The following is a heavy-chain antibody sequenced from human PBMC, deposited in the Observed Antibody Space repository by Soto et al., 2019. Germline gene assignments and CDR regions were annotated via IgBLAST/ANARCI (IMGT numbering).Heavy chain of an antibody. Sequence: GGSLRLSCAASGFTFSSYWMHWVRQAPGKGLVLVSRINSDGSSTSYADSVKGRFTISRDNAKNTLYLQMNSLRAEDTAVYYCARLISGLGGTWYYMDVWGKGTTVTVSS. CDR1: GFTFSSYW. CDR2: INSDGSST. V-gene: IGHV3-74*01. D-gene: IGHD1-26*01. J-gene: IGHJ6*03. CDR3: ARLISGLGGTWYYMDV.